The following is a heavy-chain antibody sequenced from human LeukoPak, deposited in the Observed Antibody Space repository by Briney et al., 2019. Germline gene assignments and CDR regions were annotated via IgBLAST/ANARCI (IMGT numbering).Heavy chain of an antibody. CDR1: GFTFTNYA. CDR2: ITGSDGSS. V-gene: IGHV3-23*01. J-gene: IGHJ4*02. D-gene: IGHD3-9*01. Sequence: GTSLRLSCVASGFTFTNYAMSWVRQAPGKGLKGVSAITGSDGSSYYADSVKGRFTISRDNSKNTLYLQVNSLRAEDTAVYYCAKWGDYDILTGYYVPDYWGQGTLVTVSS. CDR3: AKWGDYDILTGYYVPDY.